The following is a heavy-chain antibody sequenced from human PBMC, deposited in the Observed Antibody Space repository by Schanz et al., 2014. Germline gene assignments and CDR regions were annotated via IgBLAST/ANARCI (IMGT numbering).Heavy chain of an antibody. CDR1: GGSISTYY. CDR3: ARLGSPHCATSDCHHDWFGP. Sequence: QVQLQESGPGVVKPSETLSLTCTVSGGSISTYYWSWIRQSPGKGLEWIGYIYYTGTTNYNPSLKGRLPIAVPPPKNHFPRSVIFVTAADTAVYYCARLGSPHCATSDCHHDWFGPWGQGTLVTVSS. CDR2: IYYTGTT. V-gene: IGHV4-59*08. J-gene: IGHJ5*02. D-gene: IGHD1-26*01.